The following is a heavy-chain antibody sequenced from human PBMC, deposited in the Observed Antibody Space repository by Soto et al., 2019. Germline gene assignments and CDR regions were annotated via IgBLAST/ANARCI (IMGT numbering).Heavy chain of an antibody. V-gene: IGHV4-34*01. Sequence: QVQLQQWGAGLLKPSETLSLTCAVSGGPISGYYWSWVRQPPGKGLEWIGEIYHSGSTYYSPSLESRVTLSVDTSKKEFSLRLSSVTAADTAVYFCARAYFYGLGRPGRMDVWGQGTTVTVSS. D-gene: IGHD3-10*01. J-gene: IGHJ6*02. CDR2: IYHSGST. CDR1: GGPISGYY. CDR3: ARAYFYGLGRPGRMDV.